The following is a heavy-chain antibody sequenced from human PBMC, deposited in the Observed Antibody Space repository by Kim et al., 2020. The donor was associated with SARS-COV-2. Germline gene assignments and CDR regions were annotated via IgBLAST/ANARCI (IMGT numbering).Heavy chain of an antibody. D-gene: IGHD1-26*01. CDR2: IYSGGSST. V-gene: IGHV3-23*03. CDR1: GFTFSSYA. J-gene: IGHJ4*02. CDR3: AGELDEGGFDY. Sequence: GGSLRLSCAASGFTFSSYAMSWVRQAPGKGLEWVSVIYSGGSSTYYADSVKGRFTISRDNSKNTLYLQMNSLRAEDTAVYYCAGELDEGGFDYWGQGTLVTVSS.